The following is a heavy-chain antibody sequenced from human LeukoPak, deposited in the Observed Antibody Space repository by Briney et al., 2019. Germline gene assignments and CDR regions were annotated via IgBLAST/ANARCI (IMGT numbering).Heavy chain of an antibody. J-gene: IGHJ3*02. V-gene: IGHV3-53*01. Sequence: GGSLRLSCAASGFTVSSIHMVWVRQAPGKGLEWFSVLITGGNSYYADSVKGRFIISRDISKNTLYLQMNSLGAEDSALYYCARGGRGSAAVVAPRSFDIWGQGTMVTVSS. CDR1: GFTVSSIH. CDR3: ARGGRGSAAVVAPRSFDI. CDR2: LITGGNS. D-gene: IGHD3-22*01.